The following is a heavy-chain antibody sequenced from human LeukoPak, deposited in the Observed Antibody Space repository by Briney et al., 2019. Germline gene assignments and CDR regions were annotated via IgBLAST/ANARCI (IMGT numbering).Heavy chain of an antibody. J-gene: IGHJ4*02. Sequence: GGSLRLSCAASGFTFRNYVMNWVRQAPGKGLEWVSAIGGTDGTTFYAAFVKGRFTISRDNSRNTLYLQMNSLRAEDTTVYYCTKRIDGAGSYYIDFWGQGTVVTVSS. CDR1: GFTFRNYV. D-gene: IGHD3-10*01. CDR3: TKRIDGAGSYYIDF. CDR2: IGGTDGTT. V-gene: IGHV3-23*01.